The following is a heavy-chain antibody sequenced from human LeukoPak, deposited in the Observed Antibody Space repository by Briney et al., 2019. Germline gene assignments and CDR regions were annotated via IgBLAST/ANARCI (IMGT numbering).Heavy chain of an antibody. J-gene: IGHJ3*02. D-gene: IGHD4-17*01. V-gene: IGHV1-2*02. CDR3: ARDDYGAPSPAFDI. Sequence: GASVKVSCKASGYTFTGYYMHWVRQASGQGLEWMGWINPNSGGTNYAQKFQGRVTMTRDTSISTAYMELSRLRSDDTAVYYCARDDYGAPSPAFDIWGQGTMVTVSS. CDR2: INPNSGGT. CDR1: GYTFTGYY.